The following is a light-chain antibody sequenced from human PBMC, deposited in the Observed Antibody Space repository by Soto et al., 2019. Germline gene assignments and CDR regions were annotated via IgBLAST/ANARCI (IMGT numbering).Light chain of an antibody. CDR2: DAS. Sequence: IQLTQSPSALSASVVDRCTITCLASQGISSYLDWYQQKPGKAPNLLIYDASTLHSGVPSRFSGSGSGTDFTLTISSLQPEDFATYYCQQSYSTPITFGQGTRLEIK. CDR1: QGISSY. CDR3: QQSYSTPIT. V-gene: IGKV1-39*01. J-gene: IGKJ5*01.